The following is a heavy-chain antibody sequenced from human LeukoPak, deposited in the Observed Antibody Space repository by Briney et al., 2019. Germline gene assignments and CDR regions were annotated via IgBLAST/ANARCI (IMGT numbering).Heavy chain of an antibody. J-gene: IGHJ4*02. CDR2: INHSGST. CDR1: GGSFSGYY. Sequence: PSETLSLTCAVYGGSFSGYYWSWIRQPPGKGLEWIGEINHSGSTNYNPSLKSRVTISVDTSKNQFSLKLSSVTAADTAVYYCAREYYYGSGMDYWGQGTLVTVSS. D-gene: IGHD3-10*01. CDR3: AREYYYGSGMDY. V-gene: IGHV4-34*01.